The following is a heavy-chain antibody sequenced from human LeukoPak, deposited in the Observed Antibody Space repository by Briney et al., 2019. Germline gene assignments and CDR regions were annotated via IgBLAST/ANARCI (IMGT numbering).Heavy chain of an antibody. Sequence: PGGSLRLSCAASGFTFSSNAMSWVRQAPGKGLEWVSAISSSGGSTYYADSVKGRFTISRDNSKNTLYLQMNSLRAEDTAVYYCAKDVQRGGWAFDYWGQGTLVTVSS. V-gene: IGHV3-23*01. CDR3: AKDVQRGGWAFDY. D-gene: IGHD6-19*01. J-gene: IGHJ4*02. CDR1: GFTFSSNA. CDR2: ISSSGGST.